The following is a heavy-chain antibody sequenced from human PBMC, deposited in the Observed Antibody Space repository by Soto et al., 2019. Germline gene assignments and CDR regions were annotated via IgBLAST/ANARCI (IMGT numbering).Heavy chain of an antibody. Sequence: QITLKESGPTLVKPTQTLTLTCTFSGFSLSTSGVGVGWIRQPPGRALEWLALIYWDDDKRYSPSLKSRLTITKDTSKNQVVLTMTNMDPVDTATYYCAHRGIAVAGKPFDYWGQGTLVTVSS. CDR2: IYWDDDK. CDR3: AHRGIAVAGKPFDY. D-gene: IGHD6-19*01. V-gene: IGHV2-5*02. J-gene: IGHJ4*02. CDR1: GFSLSTSGVG.